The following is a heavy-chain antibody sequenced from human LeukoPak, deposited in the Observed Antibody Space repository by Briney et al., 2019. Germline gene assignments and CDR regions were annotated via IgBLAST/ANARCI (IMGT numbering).Heavy chain of an antibody. CDR2: INPNSGGT. CDR1: GYTFTGYY. CDR3: AKFAYYNIIHRDDAFDI. D-gene: IGHD3-9*01. J-gene: IGHJ3*02. V-gene: IGHV1-2*02. Sequence: GASVKVSCKASGYTFTGYYMHWVRQAPGQGLEWMGWINPNSGGTNYAQKFQGRVTMTRDTSISTAYMELSRLRSDDTAVYYCAKFAYYNIIHRDDAFDIWGQGTMVTVSS.